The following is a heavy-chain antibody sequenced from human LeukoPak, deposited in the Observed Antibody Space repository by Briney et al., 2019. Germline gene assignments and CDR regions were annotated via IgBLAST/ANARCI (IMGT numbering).Heavy chain of an antibody. D-gene: IGHD3-10*01. Sequence: GSLRLSCAASGFTFSSYSMNWVRQPPGKGLEWIGNIYYSGSTYYIPSLRSRVTISVDSSNNQFSLKLSSVTAADTAVYYCARLSALLNGFDPWGQGTLVTVSS. J-gene: IGHJ5*02. V-gene: IGHV4-39*01. CDR1: GFTFSSYSMN. CDR2: IYYSGST. CDR3: ARLSALLNGFDP.